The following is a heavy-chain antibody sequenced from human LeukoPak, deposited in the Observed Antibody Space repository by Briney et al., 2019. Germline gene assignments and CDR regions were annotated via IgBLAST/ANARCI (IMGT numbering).Heavy chain of an antibody. CDR2: IYASGSP. CDR1: GGSISSSY. D-gene: IGHD7-27*01. CDR3: ARGSLGNLDY. J-gene: IGHJ4*02. V-gene: IGHV4-4*07. Sequence: PSETLSLNCTVSGGSISSSYWSWIRQPAGKGLEWIGRIYASGSPNYDPSLKSRVTMSVDTSKNQFSLRLNSVTAADTAVYYCARGSLGNLDYWGQGTRVTVSS.